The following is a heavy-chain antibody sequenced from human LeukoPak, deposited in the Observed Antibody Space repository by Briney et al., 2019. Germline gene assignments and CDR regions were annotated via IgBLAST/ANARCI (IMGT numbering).Heavy chain of an antibody. D-gene: IGHD3-3*01. V-gene: IGHV1-69*05. CDR2: IIPIFGTA. CDR3: ARDSLPGSLPDYYDFWSGYLPGYYYYGMDV. J-gene: IGHJ6*02. CDR1: GGTFSSYA. Sequence: GASVKVSCKASGGTFSSYAISWVRQAPGQGPEWMGGIIPIFGTANYAQKFQGRVTMTTDTSTSTAYMELRSLRSDDTAVYYCARDSLPGSLPDYYDFWSGYLPGYYYYGMDVWGQGTTVTVSS.